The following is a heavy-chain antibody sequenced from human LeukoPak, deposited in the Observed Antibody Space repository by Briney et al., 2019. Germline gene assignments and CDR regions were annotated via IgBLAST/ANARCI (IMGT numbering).Heavy chain of an antibody. V-gene: IGHV4-59*08. D-gene: IGHD3-22*01. CDR1: GGSISSYY. Sequence: PSETLSLTCTVSGGSISSYYWSWIRQPPGKGLEWIGYIYYSGSTNYNPSLKSRVTISVDTSKNQFSLKLSSVTAADTAVYYCARLRAEHYYDSSGYYTSGYFDYWGQGTLVTVSS. CDR2: IYYSGST. CDR3: ARLRAEHYYDSSGYYTSGYFDY. J-gene: IGHJ4*02.